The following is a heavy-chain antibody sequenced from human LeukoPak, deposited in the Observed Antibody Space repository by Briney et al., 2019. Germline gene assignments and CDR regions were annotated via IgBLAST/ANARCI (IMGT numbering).Heavy chain of an antibody. D-gene: IGHD2-2*01. Sequence: PGGSLRLSCAASGFTFSSYAMSWVRQAPGKGLEWVSAISGSGANTYYADSVKGWFTVSRDNSKNTLYLQMNSLRAEDTAVYYCAKRRLDCSSTSCLDYWGQGTLVTVSS. V-gene: IGHV3-23*01. CDR2: ISGSGANT. J-gene: IGHJ4*02. CDR3: AKRRLDCSSTSCLDY. CDR1: GFTFSSYA.